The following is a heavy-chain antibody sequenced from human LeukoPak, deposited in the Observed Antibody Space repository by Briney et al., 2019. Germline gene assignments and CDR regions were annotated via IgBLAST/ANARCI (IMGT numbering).Heavy chain of an antibody. V-gene: IGHV4-39*07. J-gene: IGHJ4*02. CDR3: ARDRRYSSGWYNY. CDR1: GGSISRSSYY. D-gene: IGHD6-19*01. Sequence: SETLSLTCTVSGGSISRSSYYWGWIRQPPGKGLEWIGSIYYSGSTYYNPSLKSRVTISVDTSKNQFSLKLSSVTAADTAVYYCARDRRYSSGWYNYWGQGTLVTVSS. CDR2: IYYSGST.